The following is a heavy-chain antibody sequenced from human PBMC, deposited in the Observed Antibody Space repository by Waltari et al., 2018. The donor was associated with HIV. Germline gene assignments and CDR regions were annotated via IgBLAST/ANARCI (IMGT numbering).Heavy chain of an antibody. CDR1: GGSISSGGYY. CDR3: ASSDFPGCFES. J-gene: IGHJ4*02. D-gene: IGHD3-3*01. Sequence: QVQLQESGPGQVKPSQTLSLTCAVSGGSISSGGYYWNWIRQPPGKGLEWIGYTYYSGSTYYNPALKSRLTISVDTSKNQFSLKLSSVTAADTAVYYCASSDFPGCFESWGQGTLVIVSS. CDR2: TYYSGST. V-gene: IGHV4-31*11.